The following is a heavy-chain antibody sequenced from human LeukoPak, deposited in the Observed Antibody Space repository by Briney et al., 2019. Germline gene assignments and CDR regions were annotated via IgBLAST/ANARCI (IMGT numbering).Heavy chain of an antibody. CDR3: ARQYYDFWSGYRKGWFDP. Sequence: GGSLRLSCAASGFTVSSNYMSWVRQAPGKGLEWVSVIYSGGSTYYADSVRGRFTISKDNSKNTLYLQMNSLRAEDTAVYYCARQYYDFWSGYRKGWFDPWGQGTLVTVSS. CDR1: GFTVSSNY. D-gene: IGHD3-3*01. CDR2: IYSGGST. V-gene: IGHV3-66*02. J-gene: IGHJ5*02.